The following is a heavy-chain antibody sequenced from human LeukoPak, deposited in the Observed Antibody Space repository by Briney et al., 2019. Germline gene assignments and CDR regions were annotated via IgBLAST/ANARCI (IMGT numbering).Heavy chain of an antibody. J-gene: IGHJ1*01. D-gene: IGHD6-6*01. CDR2: IYHSGST. CDR1: GGSVSSGSYY. Sequence: PSETLSLTCTVSGGSVSSGSYYWRWIRQPPGTGLEWIGYIYHSGSTNYNPSLQSRVTISVDTSKNQFSLNLNSVTAADTAVYYCARGGAARLHFQNWGQGTLVTVSS. CDR3: ARGGAARLHFQN. V-gene: IGHV4-61*01.